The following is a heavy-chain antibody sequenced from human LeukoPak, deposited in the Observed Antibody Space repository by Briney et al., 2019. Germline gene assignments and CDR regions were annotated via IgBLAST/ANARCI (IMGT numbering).Heavy chain of an antibody. D-gene: IGHD6-13*01. J-gene: IGHJ4*02. CDR2: INHDGST. Sequence: PSETLSLTCAVYGGSFSGYYWTWIRQPPGKGLELIGEINHDGSTNYNPSLKSRVTISVDTSRRQFSLRLSSLTAADTAVYYCARRSGISYYLYYWGQGTLVTVSS. CDR1: GGSFSGYY. V-gene: IGHV4-34*01. CDR3: ARRSGISYYLYY.